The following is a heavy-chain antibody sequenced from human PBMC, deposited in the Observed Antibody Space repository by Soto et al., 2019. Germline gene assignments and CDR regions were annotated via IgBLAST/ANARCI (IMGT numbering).Heavy chain of an antibody. V-gene: IGHV3-33*01. Sequence: ESGGGVVQPGTSLTLSCAASGFPFHASGLQWLRQPPGKGLECVAVIYYDGTTKYYAESVKGRFTISRDNSKTSVYLQMNRLTVDDTAVYYCARGSGVADSWGQGTLVTV. D-gene: IGHD3-10*01. CDR2: IYYDGTTK. J-gene: IGHJ5*01. CDR3: ARGSGVADS. CDR1: GFPFHASG.